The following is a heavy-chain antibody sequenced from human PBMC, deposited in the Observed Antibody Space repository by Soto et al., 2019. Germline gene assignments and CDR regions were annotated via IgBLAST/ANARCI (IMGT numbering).Heavy chain of an antibody. CDR2: ISAYNGNT. J-gene: IGHJ4*02. CDR1: GYTFTSYG. Sequence: QVQLVQSVAEVKKPGASVKVSCKPSGYTFTSYGITWVRQAPGQGLEWMGWISAYNGNTNYAQKFQGRVTMTTDTSTSTAYMELRSLGSDDTAVYYCASGWFGEFVYQFDYWGQGTLVTVSS. CDR3: ASGWFGEFVYQFDY. V-gene: IGHV1-18*01. D-gene: IGHD3-10*01.